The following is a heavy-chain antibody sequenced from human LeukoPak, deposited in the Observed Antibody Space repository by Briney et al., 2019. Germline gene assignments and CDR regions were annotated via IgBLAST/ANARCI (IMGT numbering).Heavy chain of an antibody. V-gene: IGHV4-59*12. CDR1: GGSISSYY. Sequence: KSSETLSLTCTVSGGSISSYYWSWIRQPPGKGLEWIGYIYYSGSTNYNPSLKSRVTISVDKSKNQFSLKLSSVTAADTAVYYCTRGHDSSGLNDYWGQGTLVTVSS. CDR3: TRGHDSSGLNDY. CDR2: IYYSGST. D-gene: IGHD3-22*01. J-gene: IGHJ4*02.